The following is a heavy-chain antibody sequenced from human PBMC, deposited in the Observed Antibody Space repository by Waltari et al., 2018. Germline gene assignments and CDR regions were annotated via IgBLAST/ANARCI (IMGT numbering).Heavy chain of an antibody. CDR2: MSGSGGST. J-gene: IGHJ4*02. D-gene: IGHD6-19*01. CDR3: AKEMTEWLGIDY. CDR1: GFTFSSYA. Sequence: EVQLLESGGGLVQPGGSLRLSCAASGFTFSSYAMSWVRQAPGKGLGWVSAMSGSGGSTYDADAVKGRFTISRDNSKNTLYLQMNSLRAEDTAVYYCAKEMTEWLGIDYWGQGTLVTVSS. V-gene: IGHV3-23*01.